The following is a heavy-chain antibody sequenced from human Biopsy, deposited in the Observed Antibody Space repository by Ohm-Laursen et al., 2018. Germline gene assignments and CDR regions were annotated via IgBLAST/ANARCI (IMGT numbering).Heavy chain of an antibody. CDR3: ARWRGSLGIATTYFYGMDV. V-gene: IGHV3-21*01. Sequence: SLRLSCTASGFTLSSYSMNWVRQTPGKGLEWVSTISSSSDNIYYVDSVKGRFTISRDNAKNSLYLQMNSLRAEDAAVYYCARWRGSLGIATTYFYGMDVWGQGTAVTVSS. CDR1: GFTLSSYS. CDR2: ISSSSDNI. D-gene: IGHD3-16*01. J-gene: IGHJ6*02.